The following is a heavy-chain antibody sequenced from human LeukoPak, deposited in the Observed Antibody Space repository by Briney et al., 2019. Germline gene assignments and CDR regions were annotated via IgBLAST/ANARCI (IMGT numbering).Heavy chain of an antibody. Sequence: GGSLRLSCAASGFTVSSNYMSWVRQAPGKGLEWVSSISSSGSYIYYTDSVKGRFTISRDNAKNSLYLQMNSLGAEDTAVYYCATDYYASGSLSYWGQGTLVTVSS. D-gene: IGHD3-10*01. V-gene: IGHV3-21*01. CDR3: ATDYYASGSLSY. CDR1: GFTVSSNY. CDR2: ISSSGSYI. J-gene: IGHJ4*02.